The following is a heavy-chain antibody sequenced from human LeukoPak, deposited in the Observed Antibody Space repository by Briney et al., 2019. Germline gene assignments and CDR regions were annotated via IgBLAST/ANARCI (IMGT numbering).Heavy chain of an antibody. CDR1: GYTFTSYG. Sequence: ASVKVSCKASGYTFTSYGISWVRQAPGQGLEWMGWISAYNGNTNYAQKLQGRVTMTTDTSTNTAYMELRSLRADDTAVYYCARDFWNFYDSSGYYRDFDSWGQGTLVTVSS. J-gene: IGHJ5*01. CDR2: ISAYNGNT. CDR3: ARDFWNFYDSSGYYRDFDS. V-gene: IGHV1-18*01. D-gene: IGHD3-22*01.